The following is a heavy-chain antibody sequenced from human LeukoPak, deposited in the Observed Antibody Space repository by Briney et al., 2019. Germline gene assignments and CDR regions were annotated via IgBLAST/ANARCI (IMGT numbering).Heavy chain of an antibody. CDR2: IYYSGST. CDR1: GGSISSYY. Sequence: SETLSLTCTVSGGSISSYYWSWIRQPPGKGLEWIGYIYYSGSTNYNPSLKSRVTISVDTSKNQFSLKLSSVTAADTAVYYCARDYYGSGSSWNDYWGQGTLVTVSS. J-gene: IGHJ4*02. CDR3: ARDYYGSGSSWNDY. D-gene: IGHD3-10*01. V-gene: IGHV4-59*01.